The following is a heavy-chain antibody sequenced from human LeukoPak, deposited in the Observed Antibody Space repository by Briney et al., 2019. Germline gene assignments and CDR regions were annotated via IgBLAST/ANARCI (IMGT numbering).Heavy chain of an antibody. Sequence: QSGGSLRLSCTASGFSFRSYALSWVRQAPGKGLEWVSATTGSGDKLFYADSVKGRFTISRDNAKNSLYLQMNSLRAEDTAVYYCARVTDIVVVPAAIGLGYWGQGTLVTVSS. CDR2: TTGSGDKL. CDR3: ARVTDIVVVPAAIGLGY. V-gene: IGHV3-23*01. CDR1: GFSFRSYA. D-gene: IGHD2-2*01. J-gene: IGHJ4*02.